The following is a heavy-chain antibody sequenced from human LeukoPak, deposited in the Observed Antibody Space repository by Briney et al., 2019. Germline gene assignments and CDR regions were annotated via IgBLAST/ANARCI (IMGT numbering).Heavy chain of an antibody. CDR3: ARRKGDYYDASGHYLGWFDP. V-gene: IGHV4-59*01. CDR1: GDSISSNY. Sequence: SETLSLTCTVSGDSISSNYWNWIRQPPGKGLEWMGYISNSGNTLYSPSFKSRLTISADTSKNHFSLRLNSVTAADTAIYFCARRKGDYYDASGHYLGWFDPWGQGTLVTVSS. J-gene: IGHJ5*02. D-gene: IGHD3-22*01. CDR2: ISNSGNT.